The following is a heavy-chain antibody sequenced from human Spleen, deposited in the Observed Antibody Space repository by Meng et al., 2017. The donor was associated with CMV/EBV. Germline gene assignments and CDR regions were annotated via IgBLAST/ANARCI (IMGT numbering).Heavy chain of an antibody. V-gene: IGHV3-23*01. CDR2: ISGSGAST. J-gene: IGHJ4*02. D-gene: IGHD3-22*01. CDR1: GITITTCA. Sequence: ASGITITTCAMTWVRQAPGKWLEWVSLISGSGASTHYAGSVKGRFTISRDNSKNTLYLQMNSLRVEDTAVYYCAKGYYGRSGYYFDHWGQGTLVTVSS. CDR3: AKGYYGRSGYYFDH.